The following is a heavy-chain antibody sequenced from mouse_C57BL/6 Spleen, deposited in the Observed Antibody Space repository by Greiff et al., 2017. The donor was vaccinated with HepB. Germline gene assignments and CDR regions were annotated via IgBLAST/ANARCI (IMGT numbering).Heavy chain of an antibody. D-gene: IGHD4-1*02. V-gene: IGHV5-6*01. Sequence: EVKVVESGGDLVKPGGSLKLSCAASGFTFSSYGMSWVRQTPDKRLEWVATISSGGSYTYYPDSVKGRFTISRDNAKNTLYLQMSSLKSEDTAMYYCARPQLSYYFDYWGQGTTLTVSS. CDR1: GFTFSSYG. CDR3: ARPQLSYYFDY. J-gene: IGHJ2*01. CDR2: ISSGGSYT.